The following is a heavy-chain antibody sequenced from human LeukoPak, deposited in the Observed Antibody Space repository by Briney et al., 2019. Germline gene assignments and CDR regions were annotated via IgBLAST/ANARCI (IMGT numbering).Heavy chain of an antibody. CDR3: ARAPYCSSTSCWYNWSDP. D-gene: IGHD2-2*01. J-gene: IGHJ5*02. CDR2: IYHSGST. V-gene: IGHV4-30-2*01. Sequence: SETLSLTCTVSGGSISSGGYYWSWIRQPPGKGLEWIGYIYHSGSTYYNPSLKSRVTISVDRSKNQFSLKLSSVTAADTAVYYCARAPYCSSTSCWYNWSDPWGQGTLVTVSS. CDR1: GGSISSGGYY.